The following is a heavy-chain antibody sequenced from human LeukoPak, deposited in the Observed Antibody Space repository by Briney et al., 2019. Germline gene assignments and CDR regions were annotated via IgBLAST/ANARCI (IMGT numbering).Heavy chain of an antibody. CDR3: AKVVRTAMVPWYYYYYGMGV. CDR2: ISCDGSNK. Sequence: GGSLRLSCAASGFTFSSYGMHWVRQAPGKGLEWVAVISCDGSNKYYADSVKGRFTISRDNSKNTLYLQMNSLRAEDTAVYYCAKVVRTAMVPWYYYYYGMGVWGQGTTVTVSS. V-gene: IGHV3-30*18. D-gene: IGHD5-18*01. J-gene: IGHJ6*02. CDR1: GFTFSSYG.